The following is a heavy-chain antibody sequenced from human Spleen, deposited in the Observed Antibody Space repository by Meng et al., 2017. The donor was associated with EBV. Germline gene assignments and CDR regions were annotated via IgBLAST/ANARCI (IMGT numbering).Heavy chain of an antibody. J-gene: IGHJ4*02. Sequence: QVQWVASGGGVKKAGSSVKSSCKAAGGTFSSFALSWVRQAPGQGLEWMGGIIPMFRTPNYAPIFQGRVTITADTSTNTAYMELSGLRSEDTAVYYCAKDGDDTSAHGYWGQGTLVTVSS. V-gene: IGHV1-69*06. D-gene: IGHD2-2*01. CDR3: AKDGDDTSAHGY. CDR2: IIPMFRTP. CDR1: GGTFSSFA.